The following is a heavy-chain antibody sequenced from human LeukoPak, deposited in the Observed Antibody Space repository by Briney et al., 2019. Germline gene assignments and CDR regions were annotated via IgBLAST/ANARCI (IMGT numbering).Heavy chain of an antibody. CDR2: TGPTGSDR. J-gene: IGHJ4*02. CDR1: GLTFSTSG. V-gene: IGHV3-21*06. CDR3: ATETNGRHYDY. Sequence: GGSLRLSCTASGLTFSTSGFNWVRQAPGKGLEWVASTGPTGSDRYHAGSIKGRFTISRDNANNFLYLQMNSLRAEDTAVYYCATETNGRHYDYWGQGTLLTVSS. D-gene: IGHD1-14*01.